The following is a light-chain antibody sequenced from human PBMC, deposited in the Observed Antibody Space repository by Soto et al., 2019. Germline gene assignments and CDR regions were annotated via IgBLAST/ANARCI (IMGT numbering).Light chain of an antibody. J-gene: IGLJ7*01. CDR3: QAYDITYGV. CDR1: SGSIASNF. Sequence: NFMLTQPHSVSGSPGETVTISCTRSSGSIASNFVQWYQQRPGSAPSNVIYEDNHRPSGVPDRFFGSFDSSSNSASLTISRLKTEDEADYYCQAYDITYGVFGGGTQLTVL. CDR2: EDN. V-gene: IGLV6-57*04.